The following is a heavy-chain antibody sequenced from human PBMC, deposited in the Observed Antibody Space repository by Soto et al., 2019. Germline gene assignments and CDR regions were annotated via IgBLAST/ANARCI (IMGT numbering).Heavy chain of an antibody. J-gene: IGHJ4*02. Sequence: VQLVESGGGVVQPGRSLRLSCAASGFTFSDYAMHWVRQAPGKGLEWVAVVSHDGRNTHYADSLQGRLTISRDSSKNTVSLEMTSLRAEDTAVYYCAKGGRQWLVTSDFNYWGQGALVTVSS. CDR1: GFTFSDYA. D-gene: IGHD6-19*01. CDR3: AKGGRQWLVTSDFNY. V-gene: IGHV3-30*18. CDR2: VSHDGRNT.